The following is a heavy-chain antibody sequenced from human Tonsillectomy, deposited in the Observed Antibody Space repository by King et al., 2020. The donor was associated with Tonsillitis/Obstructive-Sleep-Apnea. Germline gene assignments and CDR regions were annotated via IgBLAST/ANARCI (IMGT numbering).Heavy chain of an antibody. CDR2: IYYSGST. CDR1: GGSISSYY. V-gene: IGHV4-59*08. CDR3: ARQFEGAIHY. Sequence: LQESGPGLVKPSEPLSLTCTVSGGSISSYYWSWIRQPPGKGLEWIGYIYYSGSTNYNPSLKSRVTISVDTSKNQFSLKLSSVTAADTAVYYCARQFEGAIHYWGQGTLVTVSS. D-gene: IGHD1-26*01. J-gene: IGHJ4*02.